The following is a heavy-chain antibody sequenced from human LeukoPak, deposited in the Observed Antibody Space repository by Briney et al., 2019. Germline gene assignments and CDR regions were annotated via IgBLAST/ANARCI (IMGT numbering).Heavy chain of an antibody. CDR2: IYYSGST. CDR1: GGSISSYY. CDR3: ARDRLVSDFWSGYYTNYYYGMDV. Sequence: MASETLSLTCTVSGGSISSYYWSWIRQPPGKGLEWIGYIYYSGSTNYNPSLKSRVTISVDTSKNQFSLKLSSVTAADTAVYYCARDRLVSDFWSGYYTNYYYGMDVWGQGTTVTVSS. D-gene: IGHD3-3*01. J-gene: IGHJ6*02. V-gene: IGHV4-59*01.